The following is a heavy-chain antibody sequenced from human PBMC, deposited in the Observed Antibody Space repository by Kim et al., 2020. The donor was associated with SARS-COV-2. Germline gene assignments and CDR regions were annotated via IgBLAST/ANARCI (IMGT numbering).Heavy chain of an antibody. V-gene: IGHV3-7*01. J-gene: IGHJ4*02. CDR1: GFTFSSYW. Sequence: GGSLRLSCAASGFTFSSYWMSWVRQAPGKGLEWVANIRQDGSDKYSVDSVKGRFTISRDNAKNSLYLQMNSLRAEDTAVYYCASLRGITIFGGLIDYFDYWGQGTLVTVSS. CDR3: ASLRGITIFGGLIDYFDY. CDR2: IRQDGSDK. D-gene: IGHD3-3*01.